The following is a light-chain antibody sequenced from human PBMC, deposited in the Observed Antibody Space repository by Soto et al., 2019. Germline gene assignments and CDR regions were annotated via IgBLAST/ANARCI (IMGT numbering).Light chain of an antibody. Sequence: DIQMTQSPSSLSVSVGDRVTITCQASRFIGNFLNWYQQKPGKAPKLLINDASNLETGVPPRFSGSGSGTDFSVTISSLQPEDIATYYCQQYHSLPITFGQGTRLENK. CDR1: RFIGNF. V-gene: IGKV1-33*01. CDR3: QQYHSLPIT. CDR2: DAS. J-gene: IGKJ5*01.